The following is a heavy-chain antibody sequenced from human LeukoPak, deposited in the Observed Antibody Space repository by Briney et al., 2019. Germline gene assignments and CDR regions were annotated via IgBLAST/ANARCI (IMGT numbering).Heavy chain of an antibody. CDR3: VRVQADGHSDI. D-gene: IGHD5-24*01. Sequence: SETLSLTCAVSGGSISNYHWSWIRQPPGKGLGWIGYIYYRGSTKYNPSLESRVTISVDMSKNQFSLKLNSVTAADTAVYYCVRVQADGHSDIWGQGTMVTASS. CDR2: IYYRGST. CDR1: GGSISNYH. J-gene: IGHJ3*02. V-gene: IGHV4-59*01.